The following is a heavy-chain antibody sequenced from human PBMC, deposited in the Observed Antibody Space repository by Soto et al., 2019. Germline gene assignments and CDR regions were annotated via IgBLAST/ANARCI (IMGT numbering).Heavy chain of an antibody. CDR3: ARLFRKGSADYGSGSYLPSVAY. CDR1: GYTFTRYG. V-gene: IGHV1-3*01. Sequence: SVKVSCKASGYTFTRYGMHWVRQAPGQRLEWMGWINAGNGNTKYSQKFQGRVTITRDTSASTAYMELSSLRSEDTAVYYCARLFRKGSADYGSGSYLPSVAYWG. D-gene: IGHD3-10*01. CDR2: INAGNGNT. J-gene: IGHJ4*01.